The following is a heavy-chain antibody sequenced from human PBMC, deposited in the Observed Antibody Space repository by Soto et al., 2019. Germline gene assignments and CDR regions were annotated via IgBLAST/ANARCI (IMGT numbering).Heavy chain of an antibody. V-gene: IGHV3-30-3*01. J-gene: IGHJ6*02. D-gene: IGHD4-4*01. CDR1: GFTFSSYA. CDR2: ISYDGSNK. Sequence: QVQLVESGGGVVQPGRSLRLSCAASGFTFSSYAMHWVRQAPGKGLEWVAVISYDGSNKYYADSVKGRFTISRDNSKNTLYLQMNSLRAEDTAVYYCARSSFPSRGRRAVTPNYYYGMDVWGQGTTVTVSS. CDR3: ARSSFPSRGRRAVTPNYYYGMDV.